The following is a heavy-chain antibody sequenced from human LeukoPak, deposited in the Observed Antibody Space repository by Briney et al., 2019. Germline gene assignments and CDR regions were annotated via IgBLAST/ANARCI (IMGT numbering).Heavy chain of an antibody. CDR1: GFTFSSYW. J-gene: IGHJ6*03. D-gene: IGHD3-10*01. Sequence: GSLRLSCAASGFTFSSYWMTWVRQAPGKGLEWVSIIYSGDKTYYADSVKGRFTISRDNSKNTLYLQMNNLRAEDTAVYYCATGEFHFYYYMDVWGKGTTVTISS. V-gene: IGHV3-53*01. CDR2: IYSGDKT. CDR3: ATGEFHFYYYMDV.